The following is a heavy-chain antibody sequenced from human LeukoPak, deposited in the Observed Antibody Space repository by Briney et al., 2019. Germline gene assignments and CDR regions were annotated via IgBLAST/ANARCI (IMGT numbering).Heavy chain of an antibody. CDR2: IYSSGTT. CDR3: ARSDYYGSGRGSFDV. CDR1: GDSISGYY. D-gene: IGHD3-10*01. V-gene: IGHV4-4*07. J-gene: IGHJ6*02. Sequence: PSETLSLTCTASGDSISGYYWSWIRQRAGKGLEWIGRIYSSGTTNYNPSLKSRVTMSVDTSKNQFSLNLNSVTAADTAVYYCARSDYYGSGRGSFDVWGQGATVSVSS.